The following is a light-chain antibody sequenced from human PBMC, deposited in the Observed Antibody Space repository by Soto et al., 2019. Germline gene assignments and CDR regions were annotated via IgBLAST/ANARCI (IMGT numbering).Light chain of an antibody. J-gene: IGKJ1*01. CDR2: DAS. V-gene: IGKV1-5*01. Sequence: DIQKTQSPSTLSASVGDRVTITCRASQSISSWLAWYQQKPGKAPKLLIYDASSLESGVPSRFSGSGSGTEFTLTISSLQPDDFATYYCQQYNSYWTFGQGTKWIS. CDR3: QQYNSYWT. CDR1: QSISSW.